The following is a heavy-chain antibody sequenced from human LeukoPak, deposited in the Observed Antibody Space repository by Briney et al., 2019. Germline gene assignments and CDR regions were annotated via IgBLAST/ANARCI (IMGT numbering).Heavy chain of an antibody. CDR3: VRDNPRCCGVVPANIDDY. CDR1: GFTFSRDS. D-gene: IGHD2-15*01. Sequence: GGTLRLSCAASGFTFSRDSMNWVRQAPGKGLEWISYISRDSSIIYYADSVRGRFTISRDNAKNSLYLQMNSLRAEDTAVYYCVRDNPRCCGVVPANIDDYWGQGTLVTVSS. J-gene: IGHJ4*02. CDR2: ISRDSSII. V-gene: IGHV3-48*01.